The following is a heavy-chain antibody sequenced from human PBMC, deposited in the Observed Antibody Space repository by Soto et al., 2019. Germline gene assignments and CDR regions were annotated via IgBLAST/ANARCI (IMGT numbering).Heavy chain of an antibody. CDR1: SGSISTNNW. CDR2: IHHSGTT. CDR3: ATGGSYCSRTGCLYWYRDL. V-gene: IGHV4-4*02. J-gene: IGHJ2*01. Sequence: QVQLQESGPGLVKPSGTLSLTCAVSSGSISTNNWWSWVRQPPGKGLEWIGEIHHSGTTNYNPSLKSGVTMSVDKSKYQFSLKLNPVTAADTAVYYCATGGSYCSRTGCLYWYRDLWGRGTLVSVSS. D-gene: IGHD2-2*01.